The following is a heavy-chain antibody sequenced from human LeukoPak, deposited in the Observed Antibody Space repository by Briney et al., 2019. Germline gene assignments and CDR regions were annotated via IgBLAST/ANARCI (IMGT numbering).Heavy chain of an antibody. CDR2: INSDGSST. V-gene: IGHV3-74*01. Sequence: GGSLRLSCAASGFTFGSYWMYWVRQAPGKGLVWVSHINSDGSSTSYADSVKGRFTISRDDAKNTLYLQMNSLRAEDTAVYYCAKDQWELLAFDIWGQGTMVTVSS. CDR1: GFTFGSYW. CDR3: AKDQWELLAFDI. D-gene: IGHD1-26*01. J-gene: IGHJ3*02.